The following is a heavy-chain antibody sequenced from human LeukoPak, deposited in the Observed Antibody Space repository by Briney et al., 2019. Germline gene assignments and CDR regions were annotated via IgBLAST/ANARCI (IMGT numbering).Heavy chain of an antibody. CDR2: IHYSGST. CDR3: ARATVYDEAFGWFDP. D-gene: IGHD5/OR15-5a*01. CDR1: GFTFSSYI. J-gene: IGHJ5*02. V-gene: IGHV4-39*07. Sequence: GSLRLSCAASGFTFSSYIMNWVRQAPGKGLEWIGSIHYSGSTYYNPSLKSRVTISVDTSKNQFSLKLSSVTAADTAVYYCARATVYDEAFGWFDPWGQGTLVTVSS.